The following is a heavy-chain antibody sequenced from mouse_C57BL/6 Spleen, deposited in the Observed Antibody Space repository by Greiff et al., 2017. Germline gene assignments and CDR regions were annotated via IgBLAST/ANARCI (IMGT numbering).Heavy chain of an antibody. V-gene: IGHV14-4*01. CDR3: TTNGNYAMDY. D-gene: IGHD2-1*01. J-gene: IGHJ4*01. CDR2: IDPENGDT. CDR1: GFNIKDDY. Sequence: EVQLQESGAELVRPGASVKLSCTASGFNIKDDYMHWVKQRPEQGLEWIGWIDPENGDTEYASKFQGKATITADTSSNTAYLQLSSLTSEDTAVYYCTTNGNYAMDYWGQGPSVTVSS.